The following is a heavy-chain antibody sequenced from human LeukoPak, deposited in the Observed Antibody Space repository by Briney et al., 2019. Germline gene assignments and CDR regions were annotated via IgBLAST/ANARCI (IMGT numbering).Heavy chain of an antibody. D-gene: IGHD2-15*01. Sequence: GASVKVSCKASGYTFTSNGISWIRHAPGQGHEWQGWISAYNGNTNYAQKLQGRVTMTTDTSTSTAYMELRSLRSDDAAVYYCARDFMMGVVVVAASQDAFDIWGQGTMVTVSS. CDR3: ARDFMMGVVVVAASQDAFDI. CDR1: GYTFTSNG. J-gene: IGHJ3*02. V-gene: IGHV1-18*01. CDR2: ISAYNGNT.